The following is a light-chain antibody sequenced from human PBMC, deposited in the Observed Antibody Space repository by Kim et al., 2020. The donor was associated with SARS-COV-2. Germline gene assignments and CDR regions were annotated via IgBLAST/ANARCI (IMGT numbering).Light chain of an antibody. V-gene: IGLV3-19*01. CDR2: GKN. Sequence: SSELTQDPAVSVALGQTVRITCQGDSLRSYYATWYQQKPGQAPILVIYGKNNRPSGIPDRFSGSSSGNTASLTITGTQAGDEGDYYCQARDSSVGVVFGG. J-gene: IGLJ2*01. CDR3: QARDSSVGVV. CDR1: SLRSYY.